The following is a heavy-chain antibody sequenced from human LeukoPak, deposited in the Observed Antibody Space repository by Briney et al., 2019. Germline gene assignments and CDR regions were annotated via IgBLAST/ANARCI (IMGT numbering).Heavy chain of an antibody. CDR3: ARGVTVTTDF. CDR2: LSSSGGST. Sequence: SGGSLRLSCVASGFFFSNYDMNWVRQAPGKGLEWVSGLSSSGGSTFYADSVKGRFTISRDNSKNTVYLQMNSLRGEDTATYYCARGVTVTTDFWGQGTLVTVSS. V-gene: IGHV3-23*01. D-gene: IGHD4-17*01. J-gene: IGHJ4*02. CDR1: GFFFSNYD.